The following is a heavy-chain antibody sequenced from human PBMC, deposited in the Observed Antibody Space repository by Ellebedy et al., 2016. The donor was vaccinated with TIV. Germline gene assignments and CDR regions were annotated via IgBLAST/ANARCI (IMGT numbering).Heavy chain of an antibody. V-gene: IGHV1-24*01. CDR2: FDPEDGET. Sequence: AASVKVSCKVSGYTLTELSMHWVRQAPGKGLEWMGGFDPEDGETIYAQKFQGRVTMTEDTSTDTAYMELSSLRSEDTAVYYCATVNLLLWFGETYYFDYWGQGTLVTVSS. CDR3: ATVNLLLWFGETYYFDY. D-gene: IGHD3-10*01. J-gene: IGHJ4*02. CDR1: GYTLTELS.